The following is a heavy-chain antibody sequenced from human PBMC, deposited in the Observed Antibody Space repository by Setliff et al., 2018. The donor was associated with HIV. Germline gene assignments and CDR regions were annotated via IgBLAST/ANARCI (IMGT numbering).Heavy chain of an antibody. CDR2: VNHNGNI. J-gene: IGHJ4*02. D-gene: IGHD2-21*02. CDR3: AISIVGVTSEMY. Sequence: PSETLSLTCTLNGVPLSDYYWNWIRQSPGKGLEWIVEVNHNGNIKYNPSLKSRVTVSVDTSKTQYSLKMISVTAADTAMYYCAISIVGVTSEMYWAQGTLVTVSS. V-gene: IGHV4-34*01. CDR1: GVPLSDYY.